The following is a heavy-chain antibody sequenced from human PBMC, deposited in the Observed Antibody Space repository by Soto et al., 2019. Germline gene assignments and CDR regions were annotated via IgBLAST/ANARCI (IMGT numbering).Heavy chain of an antibody. CDR2: VYYSGNT. Sequence: PSENLSLTGTVAGGCISCDYWSGIGQPPRKGMEGLGNVYYSGNTNYNPSFQSRVTISVDTSYKWFALKLNSVTAADTAVYYCARQNWLDTTGYVVGHDYHGRDVWGQGTPVT. V-gene: IGHV4-59*01. J-gene: IGHJ6*02. D-gene: IGHD3-22*01. CDR3: ARQNWLDTTGYVVGHDYHGRDV. CDR1: GGCISCDY.